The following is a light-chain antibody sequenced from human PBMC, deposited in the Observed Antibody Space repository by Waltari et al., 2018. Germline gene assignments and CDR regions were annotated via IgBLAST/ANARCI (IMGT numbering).Light chain of an antibody. J-gene: IGKJ1*01. V-gene: IGKV1-6*01. CDR1: QDVGSS. CDR2: KSS. Sequence: IQMTQSPSSLSASVGDTVSITCRASQDVGSSLNWFQQKPGNPPQLLVYKSSTLQSGVPSRFSGSGSGTEFTLTISSLQPEDFATYYCLQHGDYPRTFGRGTRVDI. CDR3: LQHGDYPRT.